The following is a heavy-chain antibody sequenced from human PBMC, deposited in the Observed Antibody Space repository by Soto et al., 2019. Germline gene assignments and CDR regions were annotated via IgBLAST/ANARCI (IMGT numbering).Heavy chain of an antibody. CDR2: ISAYNGNT. Sequence: QVQLVQSGAEVKKPGASVKVSCKASGYTFTSYGISWVRQAPGQGLEWMGWISAYNGNTNYAQKLQGRGTMTSDTSKRTADMKLRSRRSDDTAVYYCARDLHGDPYYWGQGTLVTVSS. D-gene: IGHD4-17*01. V-gene: IGHV1-18*01. CDR3: ARDLHGDPYY. J-gene: IGHJ4*02. CDR1: GYTFTSYG.